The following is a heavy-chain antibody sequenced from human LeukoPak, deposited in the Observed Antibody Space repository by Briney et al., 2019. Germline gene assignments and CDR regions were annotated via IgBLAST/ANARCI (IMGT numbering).Heavy chain of an antibody. D-gene: IGHD3-22*01. Sequence: PGGSLRLSCVASGFSFSSYRMNWVRQAPGKGLEWVSYISSSSSTIYYADSVKSRFTISRDNAKNSLYLQMNSLRDGDTAVYYCARGENYYDSSGYYYVFYFDYWGQGTLVTVSS. J-gene: IGHJ4*02. CDR1: GFSFSSYR. CDR2: ISSSSSTI. CDR3: ARGENYYDSSGYYYVFYFDY. V-gene: IGHV3-48*02.